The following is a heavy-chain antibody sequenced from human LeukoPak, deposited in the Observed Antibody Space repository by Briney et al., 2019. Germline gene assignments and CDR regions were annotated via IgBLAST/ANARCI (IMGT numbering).Heavy chain of an antibody. CDR1: GFTFSNYW. J-gene: IGHJ4*02. V-gene: IGHV3-7*04. Sequence: PGGSLRLSCAASGFTFSNYWMSWVRQAPGKGLEWVANINQDESEKNFVDSVKGRFTISRDNSKNTLYLQMNSLRAEDTAVYYCARGTATNYYFDYWGQGTLVTVSS. D-gene: IGHD5-18*01. CDR2: INQDESEK. CDR3: ARGTATNYYFDY.